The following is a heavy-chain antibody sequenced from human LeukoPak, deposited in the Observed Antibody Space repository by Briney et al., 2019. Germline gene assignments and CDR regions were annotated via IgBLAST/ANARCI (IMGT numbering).Heavy chain of an antibody. V-gene: IGHV3-23*01. Sequence: GGSLRLSCAASGFTFSSYAMTWVRQAPGKGLEWVSAISGSGGSTYYADSVKGRFTISRDNSKNTLYLQMNSLRAEDTAVYYCAREGHYDYVWGSYRYMHKAFDIWGQGTMVTVSS. CDR1: GFTFSSYA. CDR3: AREGHYDYVWGSYRYMHKAFDI. J-gene: IGHJ3*02. D-gene: IGHD3-16*02. CDR2: ISGSGGST.